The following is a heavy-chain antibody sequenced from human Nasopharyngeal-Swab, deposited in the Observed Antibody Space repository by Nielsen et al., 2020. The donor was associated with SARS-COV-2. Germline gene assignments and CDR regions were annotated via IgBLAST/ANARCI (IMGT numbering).Heavy chain of an antibody. J-gene: IGHJ3*02. V-gene: IGHV3-20*04. CDR1: GFTFDDYG. D-gene: IGHD6-13*01. CDR2: INWNGGST. Sequence: GESLKISCAASGFTFDDYGMSWVRQAPGKGLEWVSGINWNGGSTGYADSVKGRFTISRDNAKNSLYLQMNSLRAEDTAVYYCTRDFSAAAGSFDIWGQGTMVTVSS. CDR3: TRDFSAAAGSFDI.